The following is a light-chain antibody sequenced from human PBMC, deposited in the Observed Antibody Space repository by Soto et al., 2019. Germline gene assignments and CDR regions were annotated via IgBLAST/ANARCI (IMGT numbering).Light chain of an antibody. CDR2: DAS. J-gene: IGKJ4*01. Sequence: DIKMTQSPSSLSASVGDSVTLTCQASEDVSDYVNWYQQKPGRAPKLLIYDASKLETGVPSRFSGSGSGTDFSFTIRDLQPVDFATYYCQLYKNVILTFGGGTRVDI. CDR3: QLYKNVILT. CDR1: EDVSDY. V-gene: IGKV1-33*01.